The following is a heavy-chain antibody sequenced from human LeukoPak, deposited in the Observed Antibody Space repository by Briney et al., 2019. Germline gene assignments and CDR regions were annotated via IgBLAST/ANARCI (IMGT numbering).Heavy chain of an antibody. J-gene: IGHJ4*02. Sequence: GGSLRLSCAASGFTFSSYNMNWVRQAPGKGREWVAFIRYDGSKKYYADSVKGRFTISRDNSKNTLYLQMNSLRAEDTAVYYCAKDTAMAIDYWGQGTLVTGSS. CDR1: GFTFSSYN. V-gene: IGHV3-30*02. CDR2: IRYDGSKK. D-gene: IGHD5-18*01. CDR3: AKDTAMAIDY.